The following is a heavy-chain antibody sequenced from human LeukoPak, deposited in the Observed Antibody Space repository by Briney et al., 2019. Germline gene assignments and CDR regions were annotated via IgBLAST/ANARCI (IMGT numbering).Heavy chain of an antibody. CDR1: GFTFSSYA. CDR3: ARHGWFGELYAFDI. J-gene: IGHJ3*02. CDR2: ISGSGGST. Sequence: GGSLRLSCAASGFTFSSYAMSWVRQAPEKGLEWVSAISGSGGSTYYADSVKGRFTISRDNSKNTLYLQMNSLRAEDTAVYYCARHGWFGELYAFDIWGQGTMVIVSS. V-gene: IGHV3-23*01. D-gene: IGHD3-10*01.